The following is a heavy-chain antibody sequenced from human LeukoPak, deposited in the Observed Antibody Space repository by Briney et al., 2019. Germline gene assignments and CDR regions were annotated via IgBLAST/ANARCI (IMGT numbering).Heavy chain of an antibody. J-gene: IGHJ6*04. D-gene: IGHD3-10*01. CDR3: ARARGITMVRGVIGYYGMDV. CDR1: GGTFSSYA. Sequence: SVKVSCKAFGGTFSSYAISWVRQAPGQGLEWMGGIIPIFGTANYAQKFQGRVTITADESTSTAYMELSSLRSEDTAVYYCARARGITMVRGVIGYYGMDVWGKGTTVTVSS. CDR2: IIPIFGTA. V-gene: IGHV1-69*01.